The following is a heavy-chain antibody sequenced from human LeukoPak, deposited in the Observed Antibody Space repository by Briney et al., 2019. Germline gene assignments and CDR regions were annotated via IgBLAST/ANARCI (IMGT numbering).Heavy chain of an antibody. V-gene: IGHV3-48*01. CDR3: EKSRYMDV. J-gene: IGHJ6*03. CDR2: ISSSSSAI. D-gene: IGHD2-2*01. Sequence: PGRSLRLSCAASGFTFSTHSMNWVRQAPGKWLEWVSYISSSSSAIYNAAFVKGRFTISRDNDKNSLYLKMKSLRAEDTAVYYCEKSRYMDVWGKGTTVTVSS. CDR1: GFTFSTHS.